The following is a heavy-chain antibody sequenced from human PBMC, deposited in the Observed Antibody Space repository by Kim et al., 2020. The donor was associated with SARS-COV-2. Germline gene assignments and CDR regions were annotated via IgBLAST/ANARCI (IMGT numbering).Heavy chain of an antibody. CDR1: GFSFTTNW. CDR2: IKEDGTEK. J-gene: IGHJ4*02. CDR3: ARDRRYSLDY. Sequence: GGCLRLSCVVSGFSFTTNWMSWVRQAPGKGLEWVAKIKEDGTEKYYGYSVEGRFTISRDNAKNSLYLQMNSLSAEDTAVYYCARDRRYSLDYWGQGTLVTVSS. V-gene: IGHV3-7*01. D-gene: IGHD2-15*01.